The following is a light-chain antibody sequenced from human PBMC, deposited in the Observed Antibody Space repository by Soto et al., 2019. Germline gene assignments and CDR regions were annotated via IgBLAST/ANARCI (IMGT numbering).Light chain of an antibody. V-gene: IGKV3-15*01. CDR1: QSVSSN. Sequence: EIVMTQSPATLSVSPGERATLSCRASQSVSSNLAWYQQKPGQAPRLLIYGAYTRVTGIPARFSGSGSGTEFTLTISSLQSEDFAVYFCQQYNNWPPITFGQGTRLEIK. CDR2: GAY. CDR3: QQYNNWPPIT. J-gene: IGKJ5*01.